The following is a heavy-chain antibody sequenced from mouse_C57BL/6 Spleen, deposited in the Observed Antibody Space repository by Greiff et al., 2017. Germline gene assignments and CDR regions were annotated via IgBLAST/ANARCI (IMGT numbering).Heavy chain of an antibody. V-gene: IGHV5-12*01. CDR2: ISNGGGST. D-gene: IGHD2-3*01. J-gene: IGHJ4*01. CDR1: GFTFSDYY. CDR3: ASDDGNFAMDY. Sequence: EVMLVESGGGLVQPGGSLKLSCAASGFTFSDYYMYWVRQTPEKRLEWVAYISNGGGSTYYPDTVKGRFTISRDNAKNTLYLQMSRLKSEDTAMYYCASDDGNFAMDYWGQGTSVTVSS.